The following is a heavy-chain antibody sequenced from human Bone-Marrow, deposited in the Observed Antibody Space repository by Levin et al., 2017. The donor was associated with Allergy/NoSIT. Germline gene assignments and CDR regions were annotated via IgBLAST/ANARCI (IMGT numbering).Heavy chain of an antibody. D-gene: IGHD2/OR15-2a*01. CDR2: IYWDDDK. CDR1: GFSLDTSGVG. CDR3: AHRAGGSSFGY. V-gene: IGHV2-5*02. J-gene: IGHJ4*02. Sequence: TLSLTCSFSGFSLDTSGVGVGWIRQPPGKAPEWLALIYWDDDKRYSPSLKTRLTITKDTSKNHVVLTMTSMGPVDTATYYCAHRAGGSSFGYWGQGILVTVSS.